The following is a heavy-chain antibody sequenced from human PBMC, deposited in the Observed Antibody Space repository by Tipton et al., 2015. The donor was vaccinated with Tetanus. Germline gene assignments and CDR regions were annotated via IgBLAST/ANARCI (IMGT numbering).Heavy chain of an antibody. CDR1: GGSFSAYY. CDR2: INHSGST. Sequence: TLSLTCAVYGGSFSAYYWSWIRQSPGKGLEWIGEINHSGSTTYSPSFKSRVTISVDTSKNQFSLKLNSVTAADTAVYYCAREGAPRAFDIWGQGTMVTVSS. V-gene: IGHV4-34*09. J-gene: IGHJ3*02. CDR3: AREGAPRAFDI.